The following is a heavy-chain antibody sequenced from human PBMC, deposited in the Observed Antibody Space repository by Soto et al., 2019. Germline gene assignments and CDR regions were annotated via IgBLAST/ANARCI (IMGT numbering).Heavy chain of an antibody. J-gene: IGHJ6*02. CDR3: ATGVVPATKWGYYSYGLDV. CDR2: ISSGGFIT. CDR1: GFTFSDYY. V-gene: IGHV3-11*01. Sequence: QVQLVESGGGSVKPGGSLRLSCAASGFTFSDYYMSWIRQAPGKWLEWVSYISSGGFITYYADTVKGRFTTSWDKAKNSLYLQMNTLSANDTAVYYCATGVVPATKWGYYSYGLDVWGQGTTVTVSS. D-gene: IGHD2-2*01.